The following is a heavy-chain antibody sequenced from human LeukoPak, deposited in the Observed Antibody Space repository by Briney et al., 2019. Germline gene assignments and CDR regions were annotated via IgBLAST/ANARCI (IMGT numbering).Heavy chain of an antibody. CDR1: GGSINTYY. D-gene: IGHD3-10*01. V-gene: IGHV4-59*01. CDR2: VYYSGRT. CDR3: ARLGLGDEACWFDP. Sequence: SETLSLTCTVSGGSINTYYWSWIRQPPGKGLERIGFVYYSGRTSHNPSLKSRVTISVDTSKSQFSLRLSSVTAADTAMYYCARLGLGDEACWFDPWGQGTLVTVSS. J-gene: IGHJ5*02.